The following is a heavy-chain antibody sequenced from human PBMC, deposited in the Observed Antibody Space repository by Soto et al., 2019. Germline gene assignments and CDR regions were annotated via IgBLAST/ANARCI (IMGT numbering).Heavy chain of an antibody. V-gene: IGHV4-34*01. CDR2: INHSGST. D-gene: IGHD2-15*01. CDR1: GGSFSGYY. Sequence: QVQLQQWGAGLLKPSETLSLTCAVYGGSFSGYYWSWIRQPPGKGLEWIGEINHSGSTNYNPSLKRRVTISVDTSKNQFSLKLSSVTAADTAVYYCARYCSGGSCYSASYYYYGMDVWGQGTTVTVSS. CDR3: ARYCSGGSCYSASYYYYGMDV. J-gene: IGHJ6*02.